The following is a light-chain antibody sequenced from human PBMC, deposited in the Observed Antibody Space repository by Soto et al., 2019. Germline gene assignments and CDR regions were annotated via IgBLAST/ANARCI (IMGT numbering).Light chain of an antibody. CDR1: SGSLS. J-gene: IGLJ1*01. CDR3: AGRDDSLSGLYV. Sequence: VLTQPPSASGTPGQRVTISCSASSGSLSVDWYQHLPGTAPKLLIYSNYQRPSGVPDRFSGSKSGTSASLVISGLQSEDDADYYCAGRDDSLSGLYVFGTGTKLTVL. CDR2: SNY. V-gene: IGLV1-44*01.